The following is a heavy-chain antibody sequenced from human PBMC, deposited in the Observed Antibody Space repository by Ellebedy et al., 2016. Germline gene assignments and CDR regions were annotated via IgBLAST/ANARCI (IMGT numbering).Heavy chain of an antibody. Sequence: SETLSLXXAVSGGSFSGYYWNWIRQPPGKGLEWIGENNERGSNNYTPSLKSRVTISIDTSKNQFSLKLSSVTAADTAVYYCARGFYDRLTGYFDAFHIWGQGTTVTVSS. CDR1: GGSFSGYY. CDR3: ARGFYDRLTGYFDAFHI. CDR2: NNERGSN. D-gene: IGHD3-9*01. J-gene: IGHJ3*02. V-gene: IGHV4-34*01.